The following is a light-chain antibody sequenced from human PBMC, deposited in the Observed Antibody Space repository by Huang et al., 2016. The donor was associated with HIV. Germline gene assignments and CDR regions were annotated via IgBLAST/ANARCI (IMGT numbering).Light chain of an antibody. V-gene: IGKV1-33*01. CDR1: QDISTH. CDR2: DVS. CDR3: QQYNDVPLT. J-gene: IGKJ4*01. Sequence: DIQMTQSPSSLSASIGDRVTITCQSNQDISTHLNWYQQRPGKVPNFLISDVSNLHKGVPSRFSGNGSVTHFTFTISSLQPEDIGTYYCQQYNDVPLTFGGGTKVNI.